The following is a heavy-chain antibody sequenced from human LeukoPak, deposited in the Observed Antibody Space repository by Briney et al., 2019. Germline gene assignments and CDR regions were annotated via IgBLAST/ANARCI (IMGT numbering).Heavy chain of an antibody. Sequence: GASVKVSCKASGYTFTSYDINWVRQATGQGLEWMGRINPNSGGTNYAQKFQGRVTMTRDTSISTAYMELSRLRSDDTAVYYCASLEAAGSNYYYYYYMDVWGKGTTVTVSS. D-gene: IGHD6-13*01. CDR1: GYTFTSYD. CDR3: ASLEAAGSNYYYYYYMDV. CDR2: INPNSGGT. J-gene: IGHJ6*03. V-gene: IGHV1-2*06.